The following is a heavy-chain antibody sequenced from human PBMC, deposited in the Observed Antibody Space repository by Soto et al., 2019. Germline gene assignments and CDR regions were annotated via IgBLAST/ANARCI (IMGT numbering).Heavy chain of an antibody. CDR1: GFTFSSYA. V-gene: IGHV3-30-3*01. Sequence: PGGSLRLSCAASGFTFSSYAMHWVRQAPGKGLEWVAVISYDGSNKYYADSVKGRFTISRDNSKNTLYLQMNSLGAEDTAVYYCSSLFIAAAGISGYWGQGTLVTVSS. CDR3: SSLFIAAAGISGY. J-gene: IGHJ4*02. D-gene: IGHD6-13*01. CDR2: ISYDGSNK.